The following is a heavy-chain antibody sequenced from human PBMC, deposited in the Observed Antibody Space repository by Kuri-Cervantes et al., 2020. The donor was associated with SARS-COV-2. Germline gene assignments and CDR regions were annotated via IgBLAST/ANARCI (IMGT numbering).Heavy chain of an antibody. CDR1: GYTFTAYY. CDR3: ARRIAAAGTYWFDP. V-gene: IGHV1-2*02. CDR2: INPNSGGT. Sequence: ASVKVSCKASGYTFTAYYIHWVRQAPGQGLEWMGWINPNSGGTNYAQKFQGRVTMTRDTSTSTVYMELSSLRSEDTAVYYCARRIAAAGTYWFDPWGQGTLVTVSS. D-gene: IGHD6-13*01. J-gene: IGHJ5*02.